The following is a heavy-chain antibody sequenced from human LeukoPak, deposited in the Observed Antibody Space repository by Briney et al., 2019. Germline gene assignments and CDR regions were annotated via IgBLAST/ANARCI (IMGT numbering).Heavy chain of an antibody. CDR2: IQYDGSYK. J-gene: IGHJ5*01. CDR3: ANPPTVTKIRLDS. Sequence: AGGSLRLSCAASGFTFSSYGMHWVRQAPGKGLEWVAFIQYDGSYKYNEDSVKGRFTISRDNSENTMYLQMKSLRAEDTAVYYCANPPTVTKIRLDSWGQGTLVTVSS. V-gene: IGHV3-30*02. CDR1: GFTFSSYG. D-gene: IGHD4-17*01.